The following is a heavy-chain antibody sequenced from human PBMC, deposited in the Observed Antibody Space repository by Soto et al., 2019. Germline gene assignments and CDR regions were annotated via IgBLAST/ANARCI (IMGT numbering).Heavy chain of an antibody. CDR1: GGSISSGGYY. D-gene: IGHD3-22*01. J-gene: IGHJ6*02. Sequence: SETLSLTCTVSGGSISSGGYYWSWIRQHPGKGLEWIGYIYYSGSTYYNPSLKSRVTISVDTSKNQFSLKLSSVTAADTAVYYCARVWADYYDSSGYPRDYYGMDVWGQGTTVTVSS. CDR3: ARVWADYYDSSGYPRDYYGMDV. V-gene: IGHV4-31*03. CDR2: IYYSGST.